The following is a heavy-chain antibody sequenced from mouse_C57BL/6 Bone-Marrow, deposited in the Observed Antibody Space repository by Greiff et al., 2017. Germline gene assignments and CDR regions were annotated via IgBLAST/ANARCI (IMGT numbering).Heavy chain of an antibody. J-gene: IGHJ2*01. V-gene: IGHV1-59*01. Sequence: QVQLQQPGAELVRPGTSVKLSCKASGYTFTSYWMHWVQQRPGQGLEWIGVIDPSDSYTNYNQKFKGKATLTVDTSTSTAYMQLSSLTSEDSAVYYCARDRVVAFDYWGQGTTLTVSS. D-gene: IGHD1-1*01. CDR2: IDPSDSYT. CDR1: GYTFTSYW. CDR3: ARDRVVAFDY.